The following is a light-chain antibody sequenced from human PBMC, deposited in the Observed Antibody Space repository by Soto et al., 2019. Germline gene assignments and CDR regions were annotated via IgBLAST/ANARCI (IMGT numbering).Light chain of an antibody. J-gene: IGKJ1*01. CDR3: QQYYETPPT. CDR2: WAS. CDR1: QSVLFGSSNKNY. Sequence: VVMTQSPDSLAVSLGERATIDFKSSQSVLFGSSNKNYLAWYQQKPGQPPKLLIYWASTRESGVPDRFRGSGSGTDFTLTITSLQAEDAAVYYCQQYYETPPTFGQGTKVDIK. V-gene: IGKV4-1*01.